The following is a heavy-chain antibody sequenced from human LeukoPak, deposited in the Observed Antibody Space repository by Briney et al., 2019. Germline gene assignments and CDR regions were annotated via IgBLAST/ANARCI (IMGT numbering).Heavy chain of an antibody. CDR1: GFTFSSYA. CDR3: AKAPQWSRFDY. CDR2: VTGSGSST. Sequence: PGGSLRLSCAASGFTFSSYAMNWVRQAPGKGLEWVSTVTGSGSSTYYADSVKGRFTISRDNSKNTLYLQMNSLRADDTAVYYCAKAPQWSRFDYWGQGTLVTVSS. J-gene: IGHJ4*02. V-gene: IGHV3-23*01. D-gene: IGHD6-19*01.